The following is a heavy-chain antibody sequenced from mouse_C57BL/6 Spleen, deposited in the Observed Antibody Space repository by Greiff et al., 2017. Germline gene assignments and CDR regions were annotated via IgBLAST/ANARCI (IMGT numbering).Heavy chain of an antibody. CDR2: IDPETGGT. CDR1: GYTFTDYE. V-gene: IGHV1-15*01. Sequence: VQLKESGAELVRPGASVTLSCKASGYTFTDYEMHWVKQTPVHGLEWIGAIDPETGGTAYNQKFKGKAILTADKSSSTAYMELRSLTSEDSAVYYCTRYYYGSSYLAWFAYWGQGTLVTVSA. J-gene: IGHJ3*01. D-gene: IGHD1-1*01. CDR3: TRYYYGSSYLAWFAY.